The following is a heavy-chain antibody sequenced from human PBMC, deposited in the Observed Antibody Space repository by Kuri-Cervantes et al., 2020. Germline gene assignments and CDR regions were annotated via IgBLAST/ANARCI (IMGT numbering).Heavy chain of an antibody. D-gene: IGHD3-16*02. CDR1: GGSISSGGYS. J-gene: IGHJ4*02. V-gene: IGHV4-30-2*01. CDR3: ARTSYDYVWGSYRWGLDYFDY. CDR2: MYHSGST. Sequence: SETLSLTCGVSGGSISSGGYSWSWIRQPPGKGLEWIGYMYHSGSTYYNPSLKSRVTVSVDRSKNQFSLKLSSVTAADTAVYYCARTSYDYVWGSYRWGLDYFDYWGQGTLVTVSS.